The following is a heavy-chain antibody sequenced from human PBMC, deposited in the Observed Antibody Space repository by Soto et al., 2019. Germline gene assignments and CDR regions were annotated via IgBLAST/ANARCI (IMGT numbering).Heavy chain of an antibody. CDR3: ARVPLGYCSSTSCIDY. J-gene: IGHJ4*02. CDR2: IYYSGST. V-gene: IGHV4-30-4*01. Sequence: PSETQSLTCTVSGGSISSGDYYWSWIRQPPGKGLEWIWYIYYSGSTYYNPSLKSRVTISVDTSKNQFSLKLSSVTAADTAVYYCARVPLGYCSSTSCIDYWGQGTLVTVSS. D-gene: IGHD2-2*01. CDR1: GGSISSGDYY.